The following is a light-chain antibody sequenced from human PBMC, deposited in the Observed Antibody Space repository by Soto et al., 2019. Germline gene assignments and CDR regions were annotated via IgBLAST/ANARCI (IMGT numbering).Light chain of an antibody. J-gene: IGLJ1*01. V-gene: IGLV1-40*01. CDR2: GNN. CDR3: QSYENSLGATYV. CDR1: SSNLGAGYD. Sequence: QSVLTQPPSVSGAPGQRVTISCTRSSSNLGAGYDVHWYQQLPGTAPRLLIYGNNNRPSGVPDRFSGSRSGTSASLAITGLQAEDEADDSGQSYENSLGATYVFGTGTKLTVL.